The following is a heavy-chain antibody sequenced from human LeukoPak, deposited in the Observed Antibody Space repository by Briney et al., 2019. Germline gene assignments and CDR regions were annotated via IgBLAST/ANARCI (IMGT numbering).Heavy chain of an antibody. CDR2: ISGSGDST. J-gene: IGHJ4*02. CDR3: AKGLGGYSYGTTFDY. Sequence: PGGSLRLSCAASGFTFSSYAMSWVRQAPGKGLEWVSAISGSGDSTYYADSVKGRFTISRDNSKNTLYLQMNSLRAEDTAVYYCAKGLGGYSYGTTFDYWGQGTLVTVSS. V-gene: IGHV3-23*01. CDR1: GFTFSSYA. D-gene: IGHD5-18*01.